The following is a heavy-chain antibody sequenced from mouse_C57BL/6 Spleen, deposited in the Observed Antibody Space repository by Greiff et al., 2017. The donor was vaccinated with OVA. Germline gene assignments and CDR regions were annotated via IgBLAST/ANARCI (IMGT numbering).Heavy chain of an antibody. V-gene: IGHV5-9-1*02. J-gene: IGHJ4*01. Sequence: EVMLVESGEGLVKPGGSLKLSCAASGFTFSSYAMSWVRQTPEKRLEWVAYISSGGDYIYYADTVKGRFTISRDNARNTLYLQMSRLKSEDTAMYYCTRDREYYGSSSFYAMDYWGQGTSVTVSS. CDR1: GFTFSSYA. CDR3: TRDREYYGSSSFYAMDY. CDR2: ISSGGDYI. D-gene: IGHD1-1*01.